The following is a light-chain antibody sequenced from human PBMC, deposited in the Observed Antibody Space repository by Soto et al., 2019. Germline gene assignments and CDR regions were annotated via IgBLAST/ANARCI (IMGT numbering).Light chain of an antibody. J-gene: IGKJ1*01. Sequence: DIVMTQSPLSLPATPGEPASISCMSSQSLLHSNGYNYLDWYLQKPGQSPQLLIYLGSNRASGVPDRISGSGSGTDFTLKISRVEAEDVGVYYYCMQGTHWPWTFGQGTKVDIK. CDR2: LGS. CDR3: MQGTHWPWT. CDR1: QSLLHSNGYNY. V-gene: IGKV2-28*01.